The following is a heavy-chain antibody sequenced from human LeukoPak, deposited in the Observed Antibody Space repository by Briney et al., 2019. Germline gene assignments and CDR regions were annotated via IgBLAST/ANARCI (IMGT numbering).Heavy chain of an antibody. V-gene: IGHV4-4*02. D-gene: IGHD2-15*01. CDR1: GGSIKSNNW. CDR3: ARHVVVVAADYFDY. Sequence: SETLSLTCAVSGGSIKSNNWWSWVRQPPGKGLEWIGEIYHSGSTNYNPSLKSRVTISVDKSKNQFSLKLSSVTAADTAVYYCARHVVVVAADYFDYWGQGTLVTVSS. J-gene: IGHJ4*02. CDR2: IYHSGST.